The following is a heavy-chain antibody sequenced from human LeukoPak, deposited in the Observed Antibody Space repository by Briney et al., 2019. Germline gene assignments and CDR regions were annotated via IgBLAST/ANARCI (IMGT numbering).Heavy chain of an antibody. V-gene: IGHV4-4*07. CDR2: IYSRGA. CDR1: GGSISSYY. D-gene: IGHD3-10*01. Sequence: SETLSLTCTVSGGSISSYYLSWIRQPAGKGLEWIGRIYSRGATYNPSLKDRVTMSADTSRNHVSLTLNSVTAADTAVYYCARDSGTTGEVKFDPWGQGTLVTVSS. CDR3: ARDSGTTGEVKFDP. J-gene: IGHJ5*02.